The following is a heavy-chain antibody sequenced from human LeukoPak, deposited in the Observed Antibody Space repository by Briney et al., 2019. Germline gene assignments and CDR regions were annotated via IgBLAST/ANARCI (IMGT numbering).Heavy chain of an antibody. CDR3: ARGYSYDLGFDY. D-gene: IGHD5-18*01. V-gene: IGHV4-31*03. CDR2: IYYSGST. CDR1: GGSISSGGYN. J-gene: IGHJ4*02. Sequence: PSETLSLTCTVSGGSISSGGYNWSWIRQHPGKGLEWIGYIYYSGSTYYNPSLKSRVTISVDTSKNQFSLKLSSVTAADTAVYYCARGYSYDLGFDYWGQGTLVTVSS.